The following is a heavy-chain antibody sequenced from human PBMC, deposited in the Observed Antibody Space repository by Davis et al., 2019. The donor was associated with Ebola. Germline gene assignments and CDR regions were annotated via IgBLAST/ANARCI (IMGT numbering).Heavy chain of an antibody. V-gene: IGHV4-39*01. D-gene: IGHD2-15*01. CDR2: IYYSGST. J-gene: IGHJ4*02. CDR1: GGSISSSSYY. CDR3: ARQVLLGYCSGGSCYGWVY. Sequence: SETLSLTCTVSGGSISSSSYYWGWIRQPPGKGLEWIGSIYYSGSTYYNPSLKSRVTISVDTSKNQFSLKLSSVTAADTAVYYCARQVLLGYCSGGSCYGWVYWGQGTLVTVSS.